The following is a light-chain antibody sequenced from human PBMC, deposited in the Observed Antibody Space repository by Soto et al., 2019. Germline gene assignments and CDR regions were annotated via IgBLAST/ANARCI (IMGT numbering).Light chain of an antibody. J-gene: IGKJ1*01. CDR1: HSIGSW. V-gene: IGKV1-5*03. CDR2: QTS. CDR3: QQCNTYST. Sequence: DIQLTQSPSILSASVGDRVTITCRASHSIGSWLAWYQQKPGKAPNLLIFQTSNLESGVPSRFSGSGSGTEFTLTISSLQPDDFATYYCQQCNTYSTFGQGTKVETK.